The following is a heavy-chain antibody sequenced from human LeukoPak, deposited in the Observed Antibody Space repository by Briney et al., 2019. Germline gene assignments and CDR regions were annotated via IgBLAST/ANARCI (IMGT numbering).Heavy chain of an antibody. CDR1: GYTFTSYG. CDR3: ARWAYCGGDCYYYFDY. J-gene: IGHJ4*02. Sequence: SVKVSCKASGYTFTSYGISWVRQAPGQGLEWVGGIIPIFGTANYAQKFQGRVTITADESTSTAYMELSSLRSEDTAVYYCARWAYCGGDCYYYFDYWGQGTLVTVSS. D-gene: IGHD2-21*02. CDR2: IIPIFGTA. V-gene: IGHV1-69*13.